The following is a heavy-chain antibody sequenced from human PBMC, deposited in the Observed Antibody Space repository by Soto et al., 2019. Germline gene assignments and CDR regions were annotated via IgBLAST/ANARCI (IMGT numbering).Heavy chain of an antibody. J-gene: IGHJ5*02. CDR1: GGSISSYY. D-gene: IGHD2-15*01. CDR3: ARRENCSGGSCYSWGSWFDP. V-gene: IGHV4-59*01. Sequence: SETLSLTCTVSGGSISSYYWSWIRQPPGKGLEWIGYIYYSGSTNYNPSLKSRVTISVDTSKNQFSLKLSSVTAADTAVYYCARRENCSGGSCYSWGSWFDPWGQGTLVTVSS. CDR2: IYYSGST.